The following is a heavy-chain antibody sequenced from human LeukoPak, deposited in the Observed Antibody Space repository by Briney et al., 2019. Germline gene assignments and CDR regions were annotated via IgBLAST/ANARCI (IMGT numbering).Heavy chain of an antibody. J-gene: IGHJ6*03. CDR1: GGSISSYY. CDR3: ARVTYGSSPDYYYYYYMDV. V-gene: IGHV4-59*01. D-gene: IGHD6-13*01. CDR2: IYYSGST. Sequence: SETLSLTCTVSGGSISSYYWSWIRQTPGKGLEWIGYIYYSGSTNYNPSLKIRVTISVDTSKNQFSLKLSSVTAADTAVYYCARVTYGSSPDYYYYYYMDVWGKGTTVTVSS.